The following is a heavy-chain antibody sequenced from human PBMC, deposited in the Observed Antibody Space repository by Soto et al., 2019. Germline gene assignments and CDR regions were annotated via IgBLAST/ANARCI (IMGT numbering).Heavy chain of an antibody. J-gene: IGHJ3*02. V-gene: IGHV3-30*14. Sequence: GGSLRLSCAASPFTFRSYSMHWVRQAPGKGLEWVTSISYDGSKESYADSVKGRFTISRDNSKNTLYLQMNSLRAEDTAVYYCASHGIFGVVIRLGAFDIWGQGTMVTVPS. D-gene: IGHD3-3*01. CDR3: ASHGIFGVVIRLGAFDI. CDR2: ISYDGSKE. CDR1: PFTFRSYS.